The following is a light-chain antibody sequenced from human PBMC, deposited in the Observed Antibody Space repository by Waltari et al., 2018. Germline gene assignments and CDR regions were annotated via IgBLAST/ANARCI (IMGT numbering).Light chain of an antibody. J-gene: IGLJ3*02. V-gene: IGLV3-25*03. CDR2: KDT. CDR1: AFPKQS. CDR3: QSADSSERWV. Sequence: SYDLTQPASVSVSPGQTARITCSGDAFPKQSAYWYQKKHGQAPVLTIYKDTERPSGIPERFSGSTSGTTVTLTITGVLAEDEAQYYCQSADSSERWVFGGGTKLTVL.